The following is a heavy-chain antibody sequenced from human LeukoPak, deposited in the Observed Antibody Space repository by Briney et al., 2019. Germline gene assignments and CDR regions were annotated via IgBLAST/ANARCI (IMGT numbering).Heavy chain of an antibody. D-gene: IGHD6-13*01. CDR3: ARGIAAAGTGNGNFDY. CDR1: GGSISSYY. J-gene: IGHJ4*02. CDR2: IYYSGST. Sequence: PSETLSLTCTVSGGSISSYYWSWIRQPPGKGLEWIGYIYYSGSTNYDPSLKSRVTISVDTSKNQFFLKLSSVTAADTAVYYCARGIAAAGTGNGNFDYWGQGTLVTVSS. V-gene: IGHV4-59*08.